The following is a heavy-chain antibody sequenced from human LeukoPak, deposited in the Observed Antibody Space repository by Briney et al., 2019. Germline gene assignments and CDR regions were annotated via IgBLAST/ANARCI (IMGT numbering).Heavy chain of an antibody. D-gene: IGHD3-22*01. CDR1: GYTFSGYY. V-gene: IGHV1-18*04. CDR3: ARDGSPLVVVPDY. CDR2: ISAYNGNT. Sequence: ASVKVSCKASGYTFSGYYMHWVRQAPGQGLEWMGWISAYNGNTNYAQKLQGRVTMTTDTSTSTAYMELRSLRSDDTAVYYCARDGSPLVVVPDYWGQGTLVTVSS. J-gene: IGHJ4*02.